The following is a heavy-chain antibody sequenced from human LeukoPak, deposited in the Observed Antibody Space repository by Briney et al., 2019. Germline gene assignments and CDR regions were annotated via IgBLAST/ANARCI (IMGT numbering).Heavy chain of an antibody. CDR3: AKDRKSYYYDSSGYYDY. J-gene: IGHJ4*02. CDR2: ISWNSGSI. D-gene: IGHD3-22*01. Sequence: PGRSLRLSCAASGFTFDDYAMHWVRQAPGKGLEWVSGISWNSGSIGYADSVKGGFTISRDNAKNSLYLQMNSLRAEDMALYYCAKDRKSYYYDSSGYYDYWGQGTLVTVS. V-gene: IGHV3-9*03. CDR1: GFTFDDYA.